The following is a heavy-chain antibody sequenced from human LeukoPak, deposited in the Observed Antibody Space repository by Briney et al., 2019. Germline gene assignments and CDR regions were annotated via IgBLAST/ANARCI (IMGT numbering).Heavy chain of an antibody. CDR1: GFTFSSYS. J-gene: IGHJ4*02. V-gene: IGHV3-21*01. CDR3: ARDIAATDDY. D-gene: IGHD6-13*01. Sequence: GGSLRLSCAASGFTFSSYSMNWVRQAPGKGLEWVSSISSSSSYKYYADSVKGRFTISRDNAKNSLYLQMNSLRAEDTAVYYCARDIAATDDYWGQGTLVTVSS. CDR2: ISSSSSYK.